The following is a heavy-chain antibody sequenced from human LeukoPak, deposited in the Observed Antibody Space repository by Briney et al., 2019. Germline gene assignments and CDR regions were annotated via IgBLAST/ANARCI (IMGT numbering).Heavy chain of an antibody. D-gene: IGHD3-9*01. CDR1: GGSISNSDYY. Sequence: SETLSLTCTVSGGSISNSDYYWGWIRQPPGKGLEWIGSIYHSGSTYYNPSLKSRVTISVDTSKKQFSLKLSSVTAADTAVYYCARASRYYHMLSGYYLSAFHYWGQGTLVTVSS. J-gene: IGHJ4*02. CDR3: ARASRYYHMLSGYYLSAFHY. CDR2: IYHSGST. V-gene: IGHV4-39*01.